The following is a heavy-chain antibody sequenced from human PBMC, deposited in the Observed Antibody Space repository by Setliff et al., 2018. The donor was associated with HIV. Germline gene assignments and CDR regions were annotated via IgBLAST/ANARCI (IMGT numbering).Heavy chain of an antibody. CDR2: IWNDGSKK. V-gene: IGHV3-33*01. J-gene: IGHJ4*02. D-gene: IGHD3-22*01. CDR1: GFTFSNYG. CDR3: ARETMYDSHGYLSHYFDY. Sequence: GGSLRLSCATSGFTFSNYGMHWVRQAPGKGLEWVALIWNDGSKKYYVDSVKGRFTISRDNSKNTMYLQMNSLRAEDTAVYYCARETMYDSHGYLSHYFDYWGQGTPVTVSS.